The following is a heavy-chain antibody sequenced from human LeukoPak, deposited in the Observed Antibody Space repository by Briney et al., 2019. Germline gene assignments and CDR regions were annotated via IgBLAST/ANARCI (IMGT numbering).Heavy chain of an antibody. CDR1: GFTFSSYW. Sequence: GGSLRLSCAASGFTFSSYWISWVRQAPGKGLEWVANIKQDGSEKNYVDSVKGRFTISRDNAENSLYLQMNSLRAEDTAVYYCTTMIWGGGFDYWGQGTLVTVSS. V-gene: IGHV3-7*01. CDR3: TTMIWGGGFDY. J-gene: IGHJ4*02. D-gene: IGHD3-16*01. CDR2: IKQDGSEK.